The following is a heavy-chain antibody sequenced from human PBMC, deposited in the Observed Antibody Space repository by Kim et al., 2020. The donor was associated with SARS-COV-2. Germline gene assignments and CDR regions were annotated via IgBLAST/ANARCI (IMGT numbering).Heavy chain of an antibody. CDR2: ISNDGST. CDR1: GDSISHSSDY. Sequence: SETLSLTCTVSGDSISHSSDYWGWIRQPPGKGLEGIGIISNDGSTDYNPSLKSRVTMSVDTSKNQFSLKLYSVTAADTAVDYCARGTADWGQGTLVKVSS. J-gene: IGHJ4*02. D-gene: IGHD5-18*01. CDR3: ARGTAD. V-gene: IGHV4-39*07.